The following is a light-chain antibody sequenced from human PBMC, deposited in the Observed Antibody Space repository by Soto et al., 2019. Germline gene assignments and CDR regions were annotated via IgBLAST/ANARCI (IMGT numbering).Light chain of an antibody. CDR1: SSDVGGYNY. V-gene: IGLV2-11*01. CDR2: EVS. Sequence: QSVLTQPRSVSGSPGQSVTISCTGTSSDVGGYNYVSWYQQHPGKAPKLMIYEVSKRPSGVPDLFSGSKSGNTASLTISGLQAEDEADYYCCSYAGSYPYVFGTGTKVTVL. J-gene: IGLJ1*01. CDR3: CSYAGSYPYV.